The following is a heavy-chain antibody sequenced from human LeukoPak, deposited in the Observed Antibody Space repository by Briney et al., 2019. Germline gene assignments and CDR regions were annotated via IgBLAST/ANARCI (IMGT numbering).Heavy chain of an antibody. Sequence: PGGSLRLSCAASGFTFSNYWMHWVRQTPGKGLVWVSRVNTDGSATAYADSVKGRFTISRDNAKNTLYLQMNSLRAEDTAVYYCASETLIRGFMPDSWGQGTLVTVSS. J-gene: IGHJ4*02. D-gene: IGHD3-10*01. CDR2: VNTDGSAT. V-gene: IGHV3-74*01. CDR1: GFTFSNYW. CDR3: ASETLIRGFMPDS.